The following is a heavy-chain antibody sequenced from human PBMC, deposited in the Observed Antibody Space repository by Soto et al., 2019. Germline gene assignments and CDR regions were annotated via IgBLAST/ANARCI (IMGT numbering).Heavy chain of an antibody. J-gene: IGHJ4*02. CDR1: DSSFSAYS. CDR3: AREREMYAVGYYY. CDR2: ISFYGSNR. Sequence: GCLLPPGAASDSSFSAYSLHGVRQAPGKGLEWVAIISFYGSNRDYAESVKGRFTISRDNSKNTLYLQKNSLRPEDTDVYYCAREREMYAVGYYYWVQGTMVTVSS. D-gene: IGHD2-8*01. V-gene: IGHV3-30*01.